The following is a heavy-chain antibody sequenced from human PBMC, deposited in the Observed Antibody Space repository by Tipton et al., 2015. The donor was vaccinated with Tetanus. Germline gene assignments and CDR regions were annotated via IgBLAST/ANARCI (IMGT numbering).Heavy chain of an antibody. CDR3: ASRSSWYFDY. V-gene: IGHV4-31*03. CDR1: GGSIRSGGYY. CDR2: IYYSGST. D-gene: IGHD6-13*01. J-gene: IGHJ4*02. Sequence: TLSLTCTVSGGSIRSGGYYWSWIRQHPGKGLEWIGYIYYSGSTYYNPSLKSRVTISVDTSKNQFSLKLSSVTAADTAVYYCASRSSWYFDYWGQGTLVTVSS.